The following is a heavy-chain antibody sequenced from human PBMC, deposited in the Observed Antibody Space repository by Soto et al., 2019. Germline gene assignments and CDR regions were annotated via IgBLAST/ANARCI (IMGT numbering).Heavy chain of an antibody. V-gene: IGHV3-11*04. CDR2: ISSTSNTI. D-gene: IGHD3-3*01. CDR3: ARGRFSSTSYGMDV. CDR1: GFTFSDYY. Sequence: QVLLVESGGGLVKPGGSLRLSCAASGFTFSDYYMSWIRQAPGMGLEWVSYISSTSNTIHYADSVNGRFTISRDNAKNSLDLQMNSLRDEDTDVYYCARGRFSSTSYGMDVWGQGTTVIVSS. J-gene: IGHJ6*02.